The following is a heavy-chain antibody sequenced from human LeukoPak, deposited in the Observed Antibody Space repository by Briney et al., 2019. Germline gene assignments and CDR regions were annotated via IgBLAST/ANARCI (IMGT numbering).Heavy chain of an antibody. D-gene: IGHD3-3*01. CDR1: GDSISGSSYY. J-gene: IGHJ4*02. Sequence: PSETLSLTCTVSGDSISGSSYYWGWIRQPPGKGLEWIGSIYYSGNTYYNPSLKSRVTISVDTSKNQFSLKLSSVTAADTAVYYCARVVTIFGVVIHFDSWGQGTLVTVSS. CDR2: IYYSGNT. CDR3: ARVVTIFGVVIHFDS. V-gene: IGHV4-39*01.